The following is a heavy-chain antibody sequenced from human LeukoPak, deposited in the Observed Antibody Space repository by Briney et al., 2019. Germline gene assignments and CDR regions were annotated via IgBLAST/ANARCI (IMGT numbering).Heavy chain of an antibody. CDR2: ISGSGGST. D-gene: IGHD3-22*01. V-gene: IGHV3-23*01. J-gene: IGHJ5*02. CDR3: AKIFHTDGYYLGEHLFDA. CDR1: GFTFNNYA. Sequence: GGSLGLSCAASGFTFNNYAMSWVRQAPGKGPEWLSAISGSGGSTTDADSVKGRFTTSRDNSKSTLYLQMNSLRAEDTAIYYCAKIFHTDGYYLGEHLFDAWGQGTLVTVSS.